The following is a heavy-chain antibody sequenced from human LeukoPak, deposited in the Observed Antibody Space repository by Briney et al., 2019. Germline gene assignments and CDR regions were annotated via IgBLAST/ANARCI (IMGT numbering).Heavy chain of an antibody. D-gene: IGHD4-17*01. CDR3: AREGADYGDSFDY. J-gene: IGHJ4*02. Sequence: SQTLSLTCAVSGGSISSGGYSWSWIRQPPGKGLEWIGYIYYSGSTYYNPSLKSRVTISVDTSKNQFSLKLSSVTAADTAVYYCAREGADYGDSFDYWGQGTLVTVSS. CDR2: IYYSGST. CDR1: GGSISSGGYS. V-gene: IGHV4-30-4*07.